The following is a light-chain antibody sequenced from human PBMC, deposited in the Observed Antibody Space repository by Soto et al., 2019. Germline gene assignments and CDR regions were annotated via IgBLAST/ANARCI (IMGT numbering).Light chain of an antibody. Sequence: QSALTQPASVSGSPGQSITISCAGTSADIGAFNYVSWYQHHPRKDPKLLIYDVSDRPSGVSTRFSASKSANTASLTISGLQADDEADYYCSSYSTSSALVFGGGTQLTVL. CDR3: SSYSTSSALV. J-gene: IGLJ7*01. CDR2: DVS. V-gene: IGLV2-14*03. CDR1: SADIGAFNY.